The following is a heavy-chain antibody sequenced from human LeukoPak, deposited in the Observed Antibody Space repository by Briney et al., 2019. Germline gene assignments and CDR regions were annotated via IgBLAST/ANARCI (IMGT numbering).Heavy chain of an antibody. J-gene: IGHJ6*03. CDR3: ALTGGYCSSISCSSPMDV. CDR1: GYTFTGYY. V-gene: IGHV1-2*06. Sequence: ASVKVSCKASGYTFTGYYIHWVRQAPGQGLEWMGRINPNSGGTNFAQQFRGRVTMTRDTSISTAYMELSRLRSDDTAVYYCALTGGYCSSISCSSPMDVWGKGTTVTVSS. CDR2: INPNSGGT. D-gene: IGHD2-2*01.